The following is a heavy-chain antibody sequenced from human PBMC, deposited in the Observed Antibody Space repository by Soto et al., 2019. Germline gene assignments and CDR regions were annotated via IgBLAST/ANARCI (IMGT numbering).Heavy chain of an antibody. V-gene: IGHV3-23*01. J-gene: IGHJ2*01. CDR2: SSSDGGRT. CDR1: GFRFSRYA. Sequence: EERLSESGGGLIQPGGSLRLSCAASGFRFSRYALSWVRQAPGKGLEWVSESSSDGGRTSYPDSVRGRFIISRDRSKETLYIQMNTVRLEATAVYFCARERVFSAIPQRYFVLWCRGTLVTVSS. CDR3: ARERVFSAIPQRYFVL. D-gene: IGHD2-21*02.